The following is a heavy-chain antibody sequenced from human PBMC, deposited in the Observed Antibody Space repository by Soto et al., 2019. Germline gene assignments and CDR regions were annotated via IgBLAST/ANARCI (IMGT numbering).Heavy chain of an antibody. D-gene: IGHD6-13*01. Sequence: QVQLQQWGAGLLKPSETLSLTCAVYGGSFSGYYWSWIRQPPGKGLEWIGEINHSGSTNYNPSLKSRVTISVDTSKNQFSLKRSSVTAADTAVYYCARESTPGIAAAGTGGYSCDYWGQGTLVTVSS. V-gene: IGHV4-34*01. CDR1: GGSFSGYY. J-gene: IGHJ4*02. CDR3: ARESTPGIAAAGTGGYSCDY. CDR2: INHSGST.